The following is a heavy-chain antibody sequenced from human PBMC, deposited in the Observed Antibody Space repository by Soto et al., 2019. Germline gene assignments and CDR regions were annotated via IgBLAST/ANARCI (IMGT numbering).Heavy chain of an antibody. CDR3: GRGYCSSTSCQYYLDF. V-gene: IGHV1-3*01. CDR1: GYTFTGYA. Sequence: ASVKVSCKASGYTFTGYAIHWVRQAPGQRLEWMGWINGGNGDTKYAQKFQGRVTITRDTSAATAYMELTSLGSEDTALYHCGRGYCSSTSCQYYLDFWGQGTLVTVSS. CDR2: INGGNGDT. D-gene: IGHD2-2*01. J-gene: IGHJ4*02.